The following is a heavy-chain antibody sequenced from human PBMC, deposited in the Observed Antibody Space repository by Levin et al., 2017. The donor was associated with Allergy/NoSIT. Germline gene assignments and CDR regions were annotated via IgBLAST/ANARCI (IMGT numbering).Heavy chain of an antibody. CDR2: IHPNSGGT. Sequence: ASVKVSCKASGYTFTGYYMHWVRQAPGQGLEWMGWIHPNSGGTNSAQKFQGRVTMTRDTSISTTYMELTRLTSDDTAVYYCARDQGGATAEYYFDYWGQGTLVTVSS. J-gene: IGHJ4*02. D-gene: IGHD1-26*01. CDR3: ARDQGGATAEYYFDY. CDR1: GYTFTGYY. V-gene: IGHV1-2*02.